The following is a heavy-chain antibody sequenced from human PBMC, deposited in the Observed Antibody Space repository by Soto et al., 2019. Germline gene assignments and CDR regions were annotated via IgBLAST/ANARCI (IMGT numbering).Heavy chain of an antibody. J-gene: IGHJ4*02. Sequence: ESGGGLVQPGGSLRLSCAASGFTFSSYWMSWVRQAPGKGLEWVANIKQDGSEKYYVDSVKGRFTISRDNAKNSLYLQMNSLRAEDTAVYYCAREAPTRITMVRGVIDYWGQGTLVTVSS. CDR2: IKQDGSEK. V-gene: IGHV3-7*01. CDR1: GFTFSSYW. CDR3: AREAPTRITMVRGVIDY. D-gene: IGHD3-10*01.